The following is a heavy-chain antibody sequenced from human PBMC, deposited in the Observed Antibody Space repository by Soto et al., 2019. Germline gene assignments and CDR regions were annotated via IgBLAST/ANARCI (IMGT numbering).Heavy chain of an antibody. CDR1: GYTFINYC. CDR2: ISIYNGNT. Sequence: ASVNVSCKSSGYTFINYCISWGREAPGQGLEWMGCISIYNGNTNYAQKVQGRVTMTTDTSTNTAYMELRGLRSDDTAVYYCARRLSENSYAFDFWGQGTMVTV. J-gene: IGHJ3*01. D-gene: IGHD1-26*01. CDR3: ARRLSENSYAFDF. V-gene: IGHV1-18*04.